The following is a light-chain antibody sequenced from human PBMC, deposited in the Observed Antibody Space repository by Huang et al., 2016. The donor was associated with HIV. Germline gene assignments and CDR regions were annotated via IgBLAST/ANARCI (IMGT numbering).Light chain of an antibody. Sequence: IQMTQSQSSLPASVGDRVTITCRSSQAIRNDLAWYQQRTGEAPKLLICAASSLQSVVPSIFSGSGSGTAFTLTISSLQPEDFATYYCLQHFNYPWTFGQGTKVDFK. CDR3: LQHFNYPWT. CDR2: AAS. CDR1: QAIRND. V-gene: IGKV1-6*01. J-gene: IGKJ1*01.